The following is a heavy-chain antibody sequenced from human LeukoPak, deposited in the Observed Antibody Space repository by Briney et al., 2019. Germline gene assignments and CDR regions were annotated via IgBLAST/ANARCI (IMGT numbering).Heavy chain of an antibody. V-gene: IGHV1-46*01. D-gene: IGHD2-15*01. CDR1: GYTFTSYY. CDR3: ATEIVVVVAATGWLRDYYFDY. Sequence: ASVKVSCKASGYTFTSYYMHWVRQAPGQGLEWMGIINPSGGSTSYAQKFQGRVTMTRDTSTSTVYMELSSLRSEDTAVYYCATEIVVVVAATGWLRDYYFDYWGQGTLVTVSS. CDR2: INPSGGST. J-gene: IGHJ4*02.